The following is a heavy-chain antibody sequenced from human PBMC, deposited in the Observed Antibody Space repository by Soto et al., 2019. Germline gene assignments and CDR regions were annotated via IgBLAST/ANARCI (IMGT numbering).Heavy chain of an antibody. CDR1: GFTFSSYA. J-gene: IGHJ4*02. D-gene: IGHD3-10*01. CDR2: ISYDGSNK. CDR3: ARVAPSSGVRGEFDC. V-gene: IGHV3-30-3*01. Sequence: QVQLVESGGGVVQPGRSLRLSCAASGFTFSSYAMHWVRQAPGKGLEWVAVISYDGSNKYYADSVKGRFTISRDNSKNTLYLQMNSLRAEDTAVYYCARVAPSSGVRGEFDCWGQGTLVTVSS.